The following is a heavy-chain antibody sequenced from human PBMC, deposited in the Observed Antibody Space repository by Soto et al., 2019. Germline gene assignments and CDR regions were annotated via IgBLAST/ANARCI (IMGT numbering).Heavy chain of an antibody. CDR3: ARDYGGTALDY. J-gene: IGHJ4*02. V-gene: IGHV4-34*01. CDR1: GGSFSGYY. CDR2: IDHTGST. Sequence: QVQLQQWGAGLLKPSETLSLTCAVYGGSFSGYYWSWNRQPPGKGLEWIGEIDHTGSTNYNPSLRSRVTISVATSKNQFSLKLSSVTAADTAVYYCARDYGGTALDYWGQGTLVTVSS. D-gene: IGHD2-15*01.